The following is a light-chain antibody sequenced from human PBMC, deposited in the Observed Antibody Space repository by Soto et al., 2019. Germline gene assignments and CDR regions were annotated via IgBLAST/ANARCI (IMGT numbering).Light chain of an antibody. CDR3: QKYNTAPWT. CDR1: QGISNY. J-gene: IGKJ1*01. Sequence: DTPMTQSPSSLSASVGDRVTITCRASQGISNYLAWYQQKPGKLPKLLIYAASTSQSGVPSRFSGSGSGTDFTLTISSLQPEDVATYYCQKYNTAPWTFGQGTKVEIK. V-gene: IGKV1-27*01. CDR2: AAS.